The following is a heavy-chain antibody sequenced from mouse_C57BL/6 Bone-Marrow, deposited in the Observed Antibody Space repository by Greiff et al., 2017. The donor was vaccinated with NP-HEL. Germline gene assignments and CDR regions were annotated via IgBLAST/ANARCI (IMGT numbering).Heavy chain of an antibody. V-gene: IGHV5-16*01. CDR1: GFTFSDYY. CDR3: ARDLYYYGSSPYWYFDV. Sequence: EVNVVESEGGLVQPGSSMKLSCTASGFTFSDYYMAWVRQVPEKGLEWVANINYDGSSTYYLDSLKSRFIISRDNAKNILYLQMSSLKSEDTATYYCARDLYYYGSSPYWYFDVWGTGTTVTVSS. CDR2: INYDGSST. D-gene: IGHD1-1*01. J-gene: IGHJ1*03.